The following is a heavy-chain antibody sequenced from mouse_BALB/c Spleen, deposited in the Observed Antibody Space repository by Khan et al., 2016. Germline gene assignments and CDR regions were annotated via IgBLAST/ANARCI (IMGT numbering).Heavy chain of an antibody. J-gene: IGHJ3*01. CDR3: ARWTNYGNALFAY. D-gene: IGHD2-1*01. CDR2: INPSTGHT. Sequence: VRLQQSGAELAKPGASVKMSCKASGYTFTSYWMHWVKQRLGQGLEWIGYINPSTGHTEYNQKFKDKATLTADKSSSTAYMQLSSLTSEDSAVYYCARWTNYGNALFAYWGQGTLVTVSS. V-gene: IGHV1-7*01. CDR1: GYTFTSYW.